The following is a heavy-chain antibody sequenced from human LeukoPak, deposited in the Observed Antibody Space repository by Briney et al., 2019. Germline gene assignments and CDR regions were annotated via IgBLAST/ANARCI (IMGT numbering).Heavy chain of an antibody. D-gene: IGHD3-22*01. J-gene: IGHJ4*02. Sequence: GGSLRLSCAASGFTFSDYYMSWVRQAPGKGLEWVSAISGSGGSTYYADSVKGRFTISRDNSKNTLYLQMDSLRAEDTAVYYCAKDSDATMIVVVTYWGQGTLVTVSS. CDR3: AKDSDATMIVVVTY. CDR1: GFTFSDYY. V-gene: IGHV3-23*01. CDR2: ISGSGGST.